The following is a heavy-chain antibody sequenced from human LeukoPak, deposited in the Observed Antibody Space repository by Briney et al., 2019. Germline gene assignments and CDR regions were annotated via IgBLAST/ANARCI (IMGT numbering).Heavy chain of an antibody. CDR2: IQNSVTSY. V-gene: IGHV4-59*01. Sequence: SETLSLTCTVSGGSISTYYWSWVRQPPGKGLEWIGYIQNSVTSYTDNPSLQSRVTIPVDTSKNPCSLRVTSVTAADTAVYYCVRSPQLDPWGQGTLVTVSS. J-gene: IGHJ5*02. CDR3: VRSPQLDP. CDR1: GGSISTYY.